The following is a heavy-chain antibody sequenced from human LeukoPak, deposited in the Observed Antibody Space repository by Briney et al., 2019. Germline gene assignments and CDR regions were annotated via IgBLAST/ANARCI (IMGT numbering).Heavy chain of an antibody. CDR3: ATTLRYGAY. CDR1: GFTFSSYG. J-gene: IGHJ4*02. CDR2: ISYDGSNK. Sequence: PGRSLRLSCAASGFTFSSYGMHWVRQAPGKGLEWVAVISYDGSNKYYADSVKGRFTISRDNSKNTLYLQMNSLRAEDTAVYYCATTLRYGAYWGQGTLVTVSS. V-gene: IGHV3-30*03. D-gene: IGHD5-12*01.